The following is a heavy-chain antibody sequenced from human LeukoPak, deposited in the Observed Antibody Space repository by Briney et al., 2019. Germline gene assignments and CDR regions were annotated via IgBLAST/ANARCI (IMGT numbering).Heavy chain of an antibody. CDR2: IDHSGST. V-gene: IGHV4-30-2*01. J-gene: IGHJ3*02. CDR3: ARGSPIVVVITTLGHAFDI. CDR1: GGSISSGGYS. Sequence: SETLSLTCAVSGGSISSGGYSWSWIRQPPGKGLEWIGYIDHSGSTYYNPSLKSRVTISVDRSKNQFSLKLSSVTAADTAVYYCARGSPIVVVITTLGHAFDIWGQGTMVTVSS. D-gene: IGHD3-22*01.